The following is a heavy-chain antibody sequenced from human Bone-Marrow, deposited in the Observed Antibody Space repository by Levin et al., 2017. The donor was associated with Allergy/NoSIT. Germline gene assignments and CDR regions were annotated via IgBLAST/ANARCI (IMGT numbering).Heavy chain of an antibody. CDR1: GGSISRYY. CDR3: ARGAAMGEDGFEY. J-gene: IGHJ4*02. Sequence: SETLSLTCTVSGGSISRYYWIWIRQPPGKGLEWIGSIYYSGSTNYNPSLKSRVTMSVDTSKNQFSLKLSNVTAADTAVYFCARGAAMGEDGFEYWGQGTLVTVSS. CDR2: IYYSGST. V-gene: IGHV4-59*01. D-gene: IGHD5-18*01.